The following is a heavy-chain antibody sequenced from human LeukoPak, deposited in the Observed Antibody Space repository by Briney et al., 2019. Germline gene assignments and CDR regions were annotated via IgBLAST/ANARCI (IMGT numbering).Heavy chain of an antibody. CDR1: GDSISPYY. CDR3: ARDRGSAGGFDY. CDR2: IYYSGTT. V-gene: IGHV4-59*01. J-gene: IGHJ4*02. Sequence: SETLSLTCSVSGDSISPYYWSWIRQPPGKGLEWIGYIYYSGTTNYNPSLKSRVTISVDTSKNQFSLKLSSVTAADTAVYYCARDRGSAGGFDYWGQGTPVTASS. D-gene: IGHD2-15*01.